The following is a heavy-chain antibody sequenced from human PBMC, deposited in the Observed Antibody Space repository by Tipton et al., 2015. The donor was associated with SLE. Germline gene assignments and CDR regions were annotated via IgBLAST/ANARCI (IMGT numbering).Heavy chain of an antibody. CDR2: IKEDGSEK. Sequence: SLRLSCAASGFTFSSYWMSWVRQAPGKGLEWLANIKEDGSEKYYVDSVKGRFTISRDNAKNSLYLQMNGLRAEDTAVYYCARLRLKPSRYMDVWGKGTTVTVSS. V-gene: IGHV3-7*01. J-gene: IGHJ6*03. CDR3: ARLRLKPSRYMDV. CDR1: GFTFSSYW.